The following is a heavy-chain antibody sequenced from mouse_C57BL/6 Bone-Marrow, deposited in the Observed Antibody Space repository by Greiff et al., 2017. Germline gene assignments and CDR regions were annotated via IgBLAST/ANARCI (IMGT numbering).Heavy chain of an antibody. CDR2: IYPGNSDT. V-gene: IGHV1-5*01. CDR1: GYTFTSYW. D-gene: IGHD2-13*01. CDR3: TRAASDWYFDY. Sequence: EVKLQESGTVLARPGASVKMSCKTSGYTFTSYWMHWVQQRPGQGLEWIGAIYPGNSDTSYNQKFKGQAKLTAGTSASTAYMELSSLTNEDSAVYYCTRAASDWYFDYWGQGTTLTVSS. J-gene: IGHJ2*01.